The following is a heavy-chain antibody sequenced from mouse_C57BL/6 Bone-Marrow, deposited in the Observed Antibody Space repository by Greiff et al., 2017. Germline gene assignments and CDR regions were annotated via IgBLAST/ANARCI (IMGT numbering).Heavy chain of an antibody. D-gene: IGHD1-1*01. Sequence: QVQLKESGPELVKPGASVKISCKASGYAFSSSWMNWVQQRPGKGLEWIGRIYPGDGDTNYNGKFKGKATLTADKSSSTAYMQLSSLTSEDSAVYFCACITTVPWGQGTTLTVSS. CDR2: IYPGDGDT. CDR3: ACITTVP. J-gene: IGHJ2*01. CDR1: GYAFSSSW. V-gene: IGHV1-82*01.